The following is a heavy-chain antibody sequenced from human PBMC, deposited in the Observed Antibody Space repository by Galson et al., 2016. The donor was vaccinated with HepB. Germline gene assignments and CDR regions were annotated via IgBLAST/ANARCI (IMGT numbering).Heavy chain of an antibody. CDR3: AKLEQFLVDG. CDR1: GYTISSGFF. Sequence: ETLSLTCTVSGYTISSGFFWGWIRQAPGKGLEWIGRVYRTGDTYYNPSLASRVTIPMDKNNAQFSLRMNSGTAADTATYYLAKLEQFLVDGWGQGTLVTVSS. V-gene: IGHV4-38-2*02. D-gene: IGHD6-19*01. J-gene: IGHJ5*02. CDR2: VYRTGDT.